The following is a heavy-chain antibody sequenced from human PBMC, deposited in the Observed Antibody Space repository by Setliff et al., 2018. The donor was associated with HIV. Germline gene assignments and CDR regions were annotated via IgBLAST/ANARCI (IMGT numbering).Heavy chain of an antibody. Sequence: ASVKVSCQASGYTFTSYGISWVRQAPGQGLEWMGWISAYNGNTNYAQKLQGRVTMTTDTSTSTAYMELRSLRSDDTAVYYCARVVVRGVTFIAEYFQHWGQGTRVTVSS. CDR1: GYTFTSYG. J-gene: IGHJ1*01. CDR3: ARVVVRGVTFIAEYFQH. D-gene: IGHD3-10*01. V-gene: IGHV1-18*01. CDR2: ISAYNGNT.